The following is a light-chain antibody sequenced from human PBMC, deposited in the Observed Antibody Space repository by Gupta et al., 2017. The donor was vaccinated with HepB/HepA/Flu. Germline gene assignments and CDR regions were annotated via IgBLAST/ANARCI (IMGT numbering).Light chain of an antibody. CDR2: FISDAEG. CDR1: SGINIAPYW. CDR3: MNWHSTGWI. Sequence: QAVLTQPSSLSASPGASARLTCTLHSGINIAPYWIYWFQQKPGRTPRFPLGFISDAEGHQGSGIPGRFSGSKYASATAVILLRSGLRAEEESYYYGMNWHSTGWIFGGGTKLTVL. J-gene: IGLJ2*01. V-gene: IGLV5-45*03.